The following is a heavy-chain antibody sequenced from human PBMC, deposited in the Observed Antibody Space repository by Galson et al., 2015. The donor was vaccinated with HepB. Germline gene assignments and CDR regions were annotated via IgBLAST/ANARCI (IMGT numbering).Heavy chain of an antibody. CDR2: IYSGSRT. J-gene: IGHJ4*02. D-gene: IGHD3-10*01. CDR1: GFTVRSNY. V-gene: IGHV3-66*02. CDR3: ARDRGLYGSGSYAVDY. Sequence: SLRLSCAASGFTVRSNYMSWVRQAPGKGLEWVSVIYSGSRTYYADSVKGRFTISRDNSKNTLFLQMNSLRTEDTAVYYCARDRGLYGSGSYAVDYWAREPWSPSPQ.